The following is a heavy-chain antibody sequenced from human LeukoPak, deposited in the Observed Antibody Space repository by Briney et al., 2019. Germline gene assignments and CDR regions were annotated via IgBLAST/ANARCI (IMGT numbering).Heavy chain of an antibody. J-gene: IGHJ4*02. Sequence: ASVKVSCKASGYTFTSYDINWVRQATGQGLEWMGWMNPNSGNTGYAQKFQGRVTITRNTSISTAYMELSSLRSEDTAVYYCARGYEFDYYDSSGYPFDYWGQGTLVTVSS. CDR3: ARGYEFDYYDSSGYPFDY. V-gene: IGHV1-8*03. D-gene: IGHD3-22*01. CDR2: MNPNSGNT. CDR1: GYTFTSYD.